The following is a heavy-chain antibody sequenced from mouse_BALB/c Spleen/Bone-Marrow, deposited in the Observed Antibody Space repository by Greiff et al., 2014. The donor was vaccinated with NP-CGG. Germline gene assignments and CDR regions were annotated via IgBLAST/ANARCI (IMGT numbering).Heavy chain of an antibody. V-gene: IGHV3-5*02. CDR3: ARNDGYYFDY. CDR2: IYYSGTI. CDR1: GISITTGNYR. J-gene: IGHJ2*01. Sequence: EVQLQQSGPGLVKPSQTVSLTCTVTGISITTGNYRWSWIRQFPGNKLEWIGYIYYSGTITYNPSLTSRTTITRDTSKNQFFLEMNSLTAEDTATYYCARNDGYYFDYWGQGTTLTVSS. D-gene: IGHD2-3*01.